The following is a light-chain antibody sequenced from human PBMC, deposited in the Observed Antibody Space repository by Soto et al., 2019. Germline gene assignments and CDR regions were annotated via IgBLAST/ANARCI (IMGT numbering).Light chain of an antibody. CDR2: GAF. Sequence: EILMTQSPATLSVSPGERATLSCRASQSVNSNLAWYQQKPGQAPRFLIYGAFSRATGIPDRFSGSGSGTDFTLTISRLEPEDFAVYYCQQYGSSPVTFGQGTKVDIK. CDR3: QQYGSSPVT. V-gene: IGKV3-20*01. CDR1: QSVNSN. J-gene: IGKJ1*01.